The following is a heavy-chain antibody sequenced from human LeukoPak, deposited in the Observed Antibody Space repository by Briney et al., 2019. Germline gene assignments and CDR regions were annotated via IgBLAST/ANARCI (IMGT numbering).Heavy chain of an antibody. Sequence: ASVKVSCKASGYTFTSYGISWVRQAPGQGLEWMGWISAYNGNTNYAQKLQGRVTMTTDTSTSTAYMELRSLRSDDTAVYYCFGETMVRGVTSGIDYYYMDVWGKGTTVTVS. D-gene: IGHD3-10*01. CDR3: FGETMVRGVTSGIDYYYMDV. V-gene: IGHV1-18*01. CDR1: GYTFTSYG. J-gene: IGHJ6*03. CDR2: ISAYNGNT.